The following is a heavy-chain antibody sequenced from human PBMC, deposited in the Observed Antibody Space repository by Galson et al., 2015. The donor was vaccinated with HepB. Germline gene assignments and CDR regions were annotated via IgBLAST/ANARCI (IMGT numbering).Heavy chain of an antibody. Sequence: SLRLSCAASGFIFSNFGMHWVRQAPGKGLEWVAVISYDGDNQYYADSVKGRFTISRDNSKNTLYLQMNSLRAEDTAVYYCAKGFRYTALVNYFDYWGQGTLVTVSS. CDR2: ISYDGDNQ. CDR3: AKGFRYTALVNYFDY. CDR1: GFIFSNFG. J-gene: IGHJ4*02. V-gene: IGHV3-30*18. D-gene: IGHD5-18*01.